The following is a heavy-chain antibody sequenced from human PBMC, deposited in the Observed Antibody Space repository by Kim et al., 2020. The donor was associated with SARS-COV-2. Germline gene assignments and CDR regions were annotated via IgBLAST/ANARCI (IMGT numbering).Heavy chain of an antibody. Sequence: SETLSLTCTVSGGSISSSSYYWGWIRQPPGKGLEWIGSIYYSGSTYYNPSLKSRVTISVDTSKNQFSLKLSSVTAADTAVYYCARQQLVRRWFDPWGQGTLVTVSS. J-gene: IGHJ5*02. V-gene: IGHV4-39*01. CDR3: ARQQLVRRWFDP. D-gene: IGHD6-13*01. CDR1: GGSISSSSYY. CDR2: IYYSGST.